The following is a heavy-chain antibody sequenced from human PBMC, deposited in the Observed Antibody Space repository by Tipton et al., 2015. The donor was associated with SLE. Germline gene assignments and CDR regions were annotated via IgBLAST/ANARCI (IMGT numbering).Heavy chain of an antibody. CDR1: DGSFSGYC. CDR2: INHSGTT. D-gene: IGHD6-19*01. Sequence: TLSLTCAAYDGSFSGYCWSWIRQPPGKGLEWIGEINHSGTTNYDPSLKSRVTISVDTSKNQFSLKLSSVTAADTAVYYCARDPFRGLAVAASAYWGQGTLVTVSS. CDR3: ARDPFRGLAVAASAY. J-gene: IGHJ4*02. V-gene: IGHV4-34*01.